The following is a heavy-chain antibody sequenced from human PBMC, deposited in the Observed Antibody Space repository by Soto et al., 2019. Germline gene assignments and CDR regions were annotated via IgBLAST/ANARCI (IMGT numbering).Heavy chain of an antibody. J-gene: IGHJ6*02. V-gene: IGHV4-59*13. CDR2: IYYSGSS. Sequence: SETLSLTCTVSGGSISTYYWSGIRQPPGKGLEWIGYIYYSGSSNYNPSLKSRVSISVDTSKNQFSLKLSPVTAAATAVYYCARVPTNSPDYYYFGMDLWGQGATVTVSS. CDR1: GGSISTYY. CDR3: ARVPTNSPDYYYFGMDL. D-gene: IGHD7-27*01.